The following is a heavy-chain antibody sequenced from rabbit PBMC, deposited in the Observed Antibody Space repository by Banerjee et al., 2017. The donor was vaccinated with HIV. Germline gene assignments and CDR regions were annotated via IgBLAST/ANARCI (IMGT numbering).Heavy chain of an antibody. V-gene: IGHV1S40*01. J-gene: IGHJ3*01. CDR1: GFTLSTYY. Sequence: QSLEESGGDLVKPGASLTLTCTASGFTLSTYYIYWVRQAPGKGLEWIAGIDVGNSRSTWYASWAKGRFTISKTSSTTVTLQMTSLTAADTATYFCARDMEFYRDSLWGQGTLVTVS. CDR3: ARDMEFYRDSL. CDR2: IDVGNSRST. D-gene: IGHD2-1*01.